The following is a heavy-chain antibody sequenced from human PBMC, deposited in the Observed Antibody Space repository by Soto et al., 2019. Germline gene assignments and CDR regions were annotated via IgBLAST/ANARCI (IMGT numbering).Heavy chain of an antibody. CDR1: GGSISSGGYY. V-gene: IGHV4-31*03. D-gene: IGHD4-17*01. CDR3: ARYRLGYGDFEY. Sequence: QVQLQESGPGLVSPSQTLSLTCTVSGGSISSGGYYWSWIRQHPWKGLEWIGYIYYSGSTYYNPSLRRRVTISVDTSKNQCSQKLSSLIAADTALYYCARYRLGYGDFEYWGQGTLVTVSS. CDR2: IYYSGST. J-gene: IGHJ4*02.